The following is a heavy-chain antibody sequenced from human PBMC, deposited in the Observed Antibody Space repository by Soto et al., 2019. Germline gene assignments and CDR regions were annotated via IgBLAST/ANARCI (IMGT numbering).Heavy chain of an antibody. CDR3: AKTVADYYDSGSRAPNYYYYGMDV. D-gene: IGHD3-10*01. J-gene: IGHJ6*02. V-gene: IGHV1-18*01. CDR1: GYTFTSYG. CDR2: ISSYNGNT. Sequence: ASVKVSCKASGYTFTSYGVTWVRQAPGQGLEWMGWISSYNGNTNYAQNLQGRVTMTTDTSTSTAYMELRSLRSDDTAVYFCAKTVADYYDSGSRAPNYYYYGMDVWGQGTTVTVSS.